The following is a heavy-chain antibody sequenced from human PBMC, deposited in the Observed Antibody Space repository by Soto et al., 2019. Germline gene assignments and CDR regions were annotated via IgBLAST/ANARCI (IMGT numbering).Heavy chain of an antibody. V-gene: IGHV3-48*03. D-gene: IGHD2-2*01. CDR2: IDSRSRTI. Sequence: PVGSLRLSCAASGFTFSNYEMNWVRQAPGKGLEWVSYIDSRSRTIYYADPVKGRFTISRDNAENSLNLQMNSLGAEDTAVYYCARDLTGYAMDVWGQGTTVTVSS. CDR1: GFTFSNYE. J-gene: IGHJ6*02. CDR3: ARDLTGYAMDV.